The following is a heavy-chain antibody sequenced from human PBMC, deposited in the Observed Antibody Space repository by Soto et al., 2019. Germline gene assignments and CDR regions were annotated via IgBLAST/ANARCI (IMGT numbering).Heavy chain of an antibody. V-gene: IGHV3-23*01. CDR2: ISGSGGST. J-gene: IGHJ4*02. D-gene: IGHD3-3*01. CDR1: GFTFSSYA. Sequence: GGSLRLSCAASGFTFSSYAMSWVRQAPGKGLEWVSAISGSGGSTYYADSVKGRFTISRDNSKNTLYLQMNSLRAEDTAVYYCARVPAELWSGYHHYFDYWGQGTLVTVSS. CDR3: ARVPAELWSGYHHYFDY.